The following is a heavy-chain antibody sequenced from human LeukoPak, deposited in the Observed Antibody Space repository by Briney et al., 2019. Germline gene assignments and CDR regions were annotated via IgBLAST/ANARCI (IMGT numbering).Heavy chain of an antibody. CDR1: GGSFSGYY. CDR2: INHSGST. CDR3: ASGYCSSTSCYPSYYYYYMDV. Sequence: SETLSLTCAVYGGSFSGYYWSWIRQPPGKGLEWIGEINHSGSTNYNPSLKSRVTISVDTSKNQFSLKLSSVTAADTAVYYCASGYCSSTSCYPSYYYYYMDVWGKGTTVTISS. J-gene: IGHJ6*03. D-gene: IGHD2-2*01. V-gene: IGHV4-34*01.